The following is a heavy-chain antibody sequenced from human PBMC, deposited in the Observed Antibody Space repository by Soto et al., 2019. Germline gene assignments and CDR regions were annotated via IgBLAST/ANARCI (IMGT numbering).Heavy chain of an antibody. V-gene: IGHV3-21*06. CDR3: AREGVHNYTEYYFDY. J-gene: IGHJ4*02. Sequence: PGGALRLSCSASGFTFSYYPLHWVRRAPGKGLEWVSSISGVRDYIRYADSVKGRFAISRDNAKTSLYLQMNSLTAEDTAVYYCAREGVHNYTEYYFDYWGQGTLVNVS. CDR2: ISGVRDYI. CDR1: GFTFSYYP. D-gene: IGHD3-10*01.